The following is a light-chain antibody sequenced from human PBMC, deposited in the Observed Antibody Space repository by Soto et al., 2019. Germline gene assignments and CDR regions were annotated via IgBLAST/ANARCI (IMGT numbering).Light chain of an antibody. V-gene: IGKV1-9*01. CDR2: AAS. CDR1: QGISNF. Sequence: DIQLTQSPSFLSASVGDRVTITCRARQGISNFLAWYQQKPGKAPKLLIYAASTLQSGVPSRFSGSGSGTEFTLTISSLQPDDFATYYCQQYNSYPLTFGGGTKVDIK. CDR3: QQYNSYPLT. J-gene: IGKJ4*01.